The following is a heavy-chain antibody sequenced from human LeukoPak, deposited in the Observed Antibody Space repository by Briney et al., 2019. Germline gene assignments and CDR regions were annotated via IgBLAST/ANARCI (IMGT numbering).Heavy chain of an antibody. Sequence: SETLSLTCAVDNGSFSGYYWSWIRQPPGRGLEWIGESNHHGDTNYSPSLKSRVTLSVDTSKNQFSLKLRSVTAADTAVYYCARDLVTVTKGFDIWGQGTMVSVSS. V-gene: IGHV4-34*01. CDR1: NGSFSGYY. J-gene: IGHJ3*02. D-gene: IGHD4-17*01. CDR3: ARDLVTVTKGFDI. CDR2: SNHHGDT.